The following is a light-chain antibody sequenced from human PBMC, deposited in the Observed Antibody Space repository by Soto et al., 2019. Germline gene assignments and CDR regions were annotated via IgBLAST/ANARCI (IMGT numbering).Light chain of an antibody. V-gene: IGLV2-8*01. J-gene: IGLJ2*01. Sequence: QLVLTQPPSASGSPGQSVTISCTGTNSAVGGYNFVSWYQQHPGKAPKLMIYEVSKRPSGVPDRFSGSKSGSTAALTVSGLQAEDEADYYCSSYAGSNNVIFGGGTKLTVL. CDR1: NSAVGGYNF. CDR3: SSYAGSNNVI. CDR2: EVS.